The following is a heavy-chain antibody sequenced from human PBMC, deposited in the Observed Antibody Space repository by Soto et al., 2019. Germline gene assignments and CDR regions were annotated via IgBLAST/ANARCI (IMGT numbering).Heavy chain of an antibody. CDR1: GFTFSSYD. CDR3: ARATNLDYGDYGYFDY. D-gene: IGHD4-17*01. V-gene: IGHV3-13*01. CDR2: IGTAGDT. Sequence: GGSLRLSCAASGFTFSSYDMHWVRQATGKGLEWVSAIGTAGDTYYPGSVKGRFTISRENAKNSLYLQMNSLRAEDTAVYYCARATNLDYGDYGYFDYWGQGTLVTVSS. J-gene: IGHJ4*02.